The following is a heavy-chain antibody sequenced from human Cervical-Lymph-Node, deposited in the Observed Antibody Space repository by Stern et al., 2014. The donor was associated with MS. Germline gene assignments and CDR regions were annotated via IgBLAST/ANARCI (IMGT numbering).Heavy chain of an antibody. J-gene: IGHJ4*02. D-gene: IGHD3-10*01. CDR3: ARDLYSYGSGGRAQPTDY. CDR1: GFTFSRHA. Sequence: QMQLVQSGGGVVQPGRSLRLSCVASGFTFSRHAMHWVRQAPGKGLEWATVISYDGNNEYYADSVKGRFTISRDNSKNTLYLQMNSLRAEDTGIYYCARDLYSYGSGGRAQPTDYWGQGTLVTVSS. V-gene: IGHV3-30-3*01. CDR2: ISYDGNNE.